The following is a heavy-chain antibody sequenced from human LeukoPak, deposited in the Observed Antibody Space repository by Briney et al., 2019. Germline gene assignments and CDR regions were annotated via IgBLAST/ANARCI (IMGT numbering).Heavy chain of an antibody. V-gene: IGHV1-69*04. D-gene: IGHD3-22*01. CDR1: GGTFSSYA. CDR2: IIPILGIA. CDR3: ARCCYYYDSSGYHDY. Sequence: SVKVSCKASGGTFSSYAISWVRQAPGQGLEWMGRIIPILGIANYAQKFQGRVTITADTSTSTAYMELRSLRSDDTAVYYCARCCYYYDSSGYHDYWGQGTLVTVSS. J-gene: IGHJ4*02.